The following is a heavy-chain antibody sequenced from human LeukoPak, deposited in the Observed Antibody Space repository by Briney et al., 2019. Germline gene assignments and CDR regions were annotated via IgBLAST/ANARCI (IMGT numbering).Heavy chain of an antibody. J-gene: IGHJ4*02. CDR2: ISSSSSYI. CDR3: ARGLYDILTGYSPYLDNY. CDR1: GFTFSSYS. V-gene: IGHV3-21*01. D-gene: IGHD3-9*01. Sequence: PGGSLRLSCAASGFTFSSYSMNWVRQAPGKGLEWVSSISSSSSYIYYADSVKGRFTISRDNAMNSLYLQMNRLRAEDTAVYYCARGLYDILTGYSPYLDNYWGQGTLVTVSS.